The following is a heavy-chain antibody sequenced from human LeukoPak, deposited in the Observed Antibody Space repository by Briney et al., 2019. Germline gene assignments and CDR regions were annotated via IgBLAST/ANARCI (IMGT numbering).Heavy chain of an antibody. Sequence: SETLSLTCTVSGYSISSGYYWGWIRQPPGKGLEWIGSIYHSGSTYYNPSLKSRVTISVDTSKNQFSLKVSSVTAADTAVYYCARFLWSGYWLDYWGQGTLVTVSS. CDR2: IYHSGST. V-gene: IGHV4-38-2*02. J-gene: IGHJ4*02. CDR1: GYSISSGYY. CDR3: ARFLWSGYWLDY. D-gene: IGHD3-3*01.